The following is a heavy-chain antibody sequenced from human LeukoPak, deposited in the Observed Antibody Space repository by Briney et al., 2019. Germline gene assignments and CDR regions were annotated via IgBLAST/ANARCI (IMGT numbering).Heavy chain of an antibody. Sequence: SVRVSCKASGGTFSSYAISWVRQAPGQGLEWMGGVIPIFGTANYAQKFQGRVTITADKSTSTAYMELSSLRSEDTAVYYCVSNRYSSGSYDYWGQGTLVTVSS. CDR1: GGTFSSYA. V-gene: IGHV1-69*06. D-gene: IGHD6-19*01. CDR2: VIPIFGTA. J-gene: IGHJ4*02. CDR3: VSNRYSSGSYDY.